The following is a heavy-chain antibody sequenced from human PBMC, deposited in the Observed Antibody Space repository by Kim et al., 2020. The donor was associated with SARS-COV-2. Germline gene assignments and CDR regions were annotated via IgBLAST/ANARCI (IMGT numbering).Heavy chain of an antibody. J-gene: IGHJ4*02. D-gene: IGHD6-13*01. CDR1: GGSISGYY. CDR3: VGGSSWYRHVEY. Sequence: SETLSLTCGVYGGSISGYYCSWIRQPPGKGLEWIGEINHGGSTNYNPSLESRVTISVDTSKIQFSLKLSSVTAADTAVYYCVGGSSWYRHVEYWGQGTLV. V-gene: IGHV4-34*01. CDR2: INHGGST.